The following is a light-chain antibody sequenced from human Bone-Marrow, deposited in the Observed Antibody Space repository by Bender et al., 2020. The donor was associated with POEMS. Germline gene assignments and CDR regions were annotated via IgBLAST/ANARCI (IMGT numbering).Light chain of an antibody. CDR2: DDT. CDR3: QVSDSNDLP. Sequence: SFELTQPSSVSVSPGQTANITCSGDVLAKKFARWFQQKPGQAPVLVVYDDTDRPSGIPERFSGSNSGNTPTLTISRVEAGDEAVYYCQVSDSNDLPFGTGTKVTVL. V-gene: IGLV3-21*02. J-gene: IGLJ1*01. CDR1: VLAKKF.